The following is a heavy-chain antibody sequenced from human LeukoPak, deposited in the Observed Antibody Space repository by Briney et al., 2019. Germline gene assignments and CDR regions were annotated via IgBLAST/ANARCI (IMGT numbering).Heavy chain of an antibody. J-gene: IGHJ4*02. V-gene: IGHV3-30*01. CDR2: ISYDGSNK. D-gene: IGHD5-18*01. CDR3: ARDRRYSYGTFDY. Sequence: GGSLRLSCAASGFTLSSYAMHWVRQAPGKGLEWVAVISYDGSNKYYADSVKGRFTISRDNSKNTLYLQMNSLRAEDTAVYYCARDRRYSYGTFDYWGQGTLVTVSS. CDR1: GFTLSSYA.